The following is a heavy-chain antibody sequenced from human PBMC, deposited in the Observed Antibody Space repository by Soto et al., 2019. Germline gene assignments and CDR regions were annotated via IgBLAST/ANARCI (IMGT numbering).Heavy chain of an antibody. CDR1: GFSLSTSGMC. CDR2: IDWDDDK. J-gene: IGHJ6*02. CDR3: ARDRIAVAGTGYYGMDV. Sequence: GSGPTLVNPTQTLTLTCTFSGFSLSTSGMCVSWIRQPPGKALEWLALIDWDDDKYYSTSLKTRLTISKDTSKNQVVLTMTNMDPVDTATYYCARDRIAVAGTGYYGMDVWGQGTTVTVSS. D-gene: IGHD6-19*01. V-gene: IGHV2-70*01.